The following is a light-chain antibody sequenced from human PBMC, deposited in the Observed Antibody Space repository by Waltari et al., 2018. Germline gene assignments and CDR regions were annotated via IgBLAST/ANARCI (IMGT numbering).Light chain of an antibody. V-gene: IGKV3-11*01. Sequence: EIVLTQSPATLSSSPGERATLPCRASQSVSSSLAWYQQKPGQAPRLLIYDASTRATGVPARFSGSGSGTDFTLTISSLEPEDFAVYYCQQRSSWPIMYTFGQGTKLEIK. CDR2: DAS. J-gene: IGKJ2*01. CDR1: QSVSSS. CDR3: QQRSSWPIMYT.